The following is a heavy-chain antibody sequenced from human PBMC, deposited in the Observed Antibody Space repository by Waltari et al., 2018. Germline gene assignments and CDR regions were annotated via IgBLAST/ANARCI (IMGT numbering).Heavy chain of an antibody. CDR3: TTLSVTKTSDY. J-gene: IGHJ4*02. Sequence: HLVESGGGSVQPGGSLRLSCAASGFTFSNFWMGWVRQAPGKGLEWVASIKQDGSEKQYVDSVKGRFTVSRDNAKNSLYLQMNTLGAEDTAVYYCTTLSVTKTSDYWGQGTLVTVSS. CDR1: GFTFSNFW. CDR2: IKQDGSEK. D-gene: IGHD4-4*01. V-gene: IGHV3-7*01.